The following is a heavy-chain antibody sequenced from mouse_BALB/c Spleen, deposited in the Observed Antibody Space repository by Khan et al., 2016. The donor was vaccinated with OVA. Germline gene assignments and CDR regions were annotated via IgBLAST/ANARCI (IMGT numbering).Heavy chain of an antibody. Sequence: QVRLQQSGAELARPGASVKMSCKASGYTFTSYTIHWIKERPGQGLERIGYINPSNGYTNYNQKFKDKATLTTDKSSTTAYLQLSSLTSDDSAVYNCVRDGAYHRNDGWFAYWGQGTLVTVSA. V-gene: IGHV1-4*01. CDR1: GYTFTSYT. CDR2: INPSNGYT. D-gene: IGHD2-14*01. CDR3: VRDGAYHRNDGWFAY. J-gene: IGHJ3*01.